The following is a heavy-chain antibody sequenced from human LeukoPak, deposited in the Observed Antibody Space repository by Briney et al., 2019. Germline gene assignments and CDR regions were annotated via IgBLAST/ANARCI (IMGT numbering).Heavy chain of an antibody. D-gene: IGHD3-22*01. J-gene: IGHJ4*02. CDR1: GISFSSHG. CDR2: IWYDGSNI. Sequence: GGSPRLSRAASGISFSSHGMHWVRQAPGKGLEWVAVIWYDGSNIYYADSVKGRFTISRDNSKDTLYLQMNSLRAEDTALYYCARARNDYDSNGFSLLDYWGQGTLVTVSS. CDR3: ARARNDYDSNGFSLLDY. V-gene: IGHV3-33*01.